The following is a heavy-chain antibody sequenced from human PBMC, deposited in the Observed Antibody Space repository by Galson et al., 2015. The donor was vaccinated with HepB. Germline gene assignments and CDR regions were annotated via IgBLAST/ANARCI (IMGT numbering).Heavy chain of an antibody. D-gene: IGHD2-2*02. CDR3: ARVGCSSTSCYKGRRDYYGMDV. CDR1: GFTFSGYH. CDR2: ISSSSSYT. J-gene: IGHJ6*02. Sequence: SLRLSCAASGFTFSGYHMSWIRQAPGKGLEWVSYISSSSSYTNYADSVKGRFTISRDNAKNSLYLQMNSLRAEDTAVYYCARVGCSSTSCYKGRRDYYGMDVWGQGTTVTVSS. V-gene: IGHV3-11*06.